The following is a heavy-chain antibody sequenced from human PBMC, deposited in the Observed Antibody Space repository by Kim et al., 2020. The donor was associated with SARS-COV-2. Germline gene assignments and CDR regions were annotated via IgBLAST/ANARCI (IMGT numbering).Heavy chain of an antibody. CDR1: GFTFSSYS. CDR2: ISSSSSYI. Sequence: GGSLRLSCAASGFTFSSYSMNWVRQAPGKGLEWVSSISSSSSYIYYADSVKGRFTIPRDNAKNSLYLQMNSLRAEDTAVYYCARAYSSGWAYFDYWGQGTLVTVSS. CDR3: ARAYSSGWAYFDY. D-gene: IGHD6-19*01. V-gene: IGHV3-21*01. J-gene: IGHJ4*02.